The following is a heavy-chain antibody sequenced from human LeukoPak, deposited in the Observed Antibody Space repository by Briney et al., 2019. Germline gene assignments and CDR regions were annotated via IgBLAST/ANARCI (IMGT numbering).Heavy chain of an antibody. J-gene: IGHJ4*02. CDR2: ISYSGST. CDR3: ARDLWFGGGIDY. CDR1: GGSISSHY. D-gene: IGHD3-16*01. Sequence: SETLSLTCTVSGGSISSHYWSWIRQPPGKGLEWIGYISYSGSTNYNPSLKSRVTISVDTSKNQFSLKLSSVTAADTAVYYCARDLWFGGGIDYWGQGTLVTVSS. V-gene: IGHV4-59*11.